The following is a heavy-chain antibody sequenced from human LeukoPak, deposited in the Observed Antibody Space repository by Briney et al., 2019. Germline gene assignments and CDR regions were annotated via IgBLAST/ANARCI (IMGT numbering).Heavy chain of an antibody. CDR1: GFTFSDYY. CDR2: IDMSGSTI. Sequence: PGGSLSLSCSASGFTFSDYYMGWVRQAPGKGLEWLSYIDMSGSTIYYADSVKGRFTISRDNAKNSLFLQMNNLRAEDTAVYYCAKDILAAGLFFDYWGQGALVTVSS. CDR3: AKDILAAGLFFDY. D-gene: IGHD6-13*01. J-gene: IGHJ4*02. V-gene: IGHV3-11*01.